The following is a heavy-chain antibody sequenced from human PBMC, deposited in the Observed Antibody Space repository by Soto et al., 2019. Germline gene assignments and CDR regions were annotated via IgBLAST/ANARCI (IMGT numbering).Heavy chain of an antibody. Sequence: QLQLQESGPGLVKPSETLSLTCTVSGGSISSSSYYWGWIRQPPGKGLEWIGSIYYSGSTYYNPSLKSRVTLSVDPSNNQFSLKLSSVAAADTAVYYCARVYYDILNDYGMDVWGQGTTVTVSS. D-gene: IGHD3-9*01. CDR2: IYYSGST. CDR3: ARVYYDILNDYGMDV. V-gene: IGHV4-39*01. J-gene: IGHJ6*02. CDR1: GGSISSSSYY.